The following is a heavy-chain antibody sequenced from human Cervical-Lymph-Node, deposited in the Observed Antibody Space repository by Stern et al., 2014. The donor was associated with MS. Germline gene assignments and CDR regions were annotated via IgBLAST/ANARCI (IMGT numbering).Heavy chain of an antibody. CDR1: GFTFDDYA. CDR3: AKDPAISSGREYWYFDL. J-gene: IGHJ2*01. Sequence: QLVEAGGGLVQPGRSLRLSCAASGFTFDDYAKHWVRQAPGKGLAGVSGNSWNSGSIGYADSVKCRFTISRDNAKNSLYLQMNSLRAEDTALYYCAKDPAISSGREYWYFDLLGRGTLVTVSS. D-gene: IGHD6-19*01. CDR2: NSWNSGSI. V-gene: IGHV3-9*01.